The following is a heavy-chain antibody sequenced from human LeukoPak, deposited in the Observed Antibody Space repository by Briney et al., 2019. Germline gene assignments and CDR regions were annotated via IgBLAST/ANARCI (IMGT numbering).Heavy chain of an antibody. CDR1: GFTFSSYG. CDR2: ISYDGSNK. D-gene: IGHD6-6*01. Sequence: GRSLRLSCAASGFTFSSYGMHWVRQAPGKGLEWVALISYDGSNKYYADSVKGRFTISRDNSKNTMYLQMNSLRAEDTAVYYCAKDQEYSSCLVYWGQGTLVTVSS. V-gene: IGHV3-30*18. CDR3: AKDQEYSSCLVY. J-gene: IGHJ4*02.